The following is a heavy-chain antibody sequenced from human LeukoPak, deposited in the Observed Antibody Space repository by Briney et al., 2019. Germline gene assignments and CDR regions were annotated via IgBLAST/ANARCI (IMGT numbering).Heavy chain of an antibody. J-gene: IGHJ4*02. CDR1: GGSISGYY. V-gene: IGHV4-59*01. CDR3: ARMAVAGPIDY. Sequence: SETLSLICTVSGGSISGYYWSWIRQPPGKGLEWLGYMYNTGTTNYNPSLKSRVTISVDTSQNQFSLKLNSLTAADTAVYFCARMAVAGPIDYWGQGTLVTVSS. CDR2: MYNTGTT. D-gene: IGHD6-19*01.